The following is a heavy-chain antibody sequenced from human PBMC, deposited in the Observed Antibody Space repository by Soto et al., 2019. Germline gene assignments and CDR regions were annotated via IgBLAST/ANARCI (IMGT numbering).Heavy chain of an antibody. V-gene: IGHV1-46*01. D-gene: IGHD1-26*01. CDR3: AKTGGSEEGYYYYGMDV. CDR2: INPSGGGT. CDR1: GYTFTSYY. Sequence: VKVSCKASGYTFTSYYMHWVRQAPGQGLEWMGIINPSGGGTSYAQKFQGRVTMTRDTSTSTVYMELSSLRSEDTAVYYCAKTGGSEEGYYYYGMDVWGQGTKVTVSS. J-gene: IGHJ6*02.